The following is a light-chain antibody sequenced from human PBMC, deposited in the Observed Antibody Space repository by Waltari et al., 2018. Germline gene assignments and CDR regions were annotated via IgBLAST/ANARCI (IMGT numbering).Light chain of an antibody. CDR2: DVT. CDR1: TSDVAAYAY. J-gene: IGLJ3*02. V-gene: IGLV2-8*01. Sequence: QSALTQPPPASGSPGQSVTTSCPGPTSDVAAYAYASWYPYHPGKAPKLLIYDVTKRPSGVPDRFSGSKSGNTASLTVSGLQAEDEADYYCSSYARSSHVVFGGGTKLTVL. CDR3: SSYARSSHVV.